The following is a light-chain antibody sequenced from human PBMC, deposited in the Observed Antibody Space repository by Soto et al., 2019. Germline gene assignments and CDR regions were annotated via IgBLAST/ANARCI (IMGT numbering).Light chain of an antibody. CDR2: GAS. CDR1: QSVSSSY. CDR3: QQYGRSPPSWT. J-gene: IGKJ1*01. Sequence: ETVLTQSPGTLSLSPGERATLSCRASQSVSSSYLAWYQQKPGQAPRLLIYGASSRATGIPDRFCGSGSGTDFTLTISRLEPEDFAVYYCQQYGRSPPSWTFGQGTKVEIK. V-gene: IGKV3-20*01.